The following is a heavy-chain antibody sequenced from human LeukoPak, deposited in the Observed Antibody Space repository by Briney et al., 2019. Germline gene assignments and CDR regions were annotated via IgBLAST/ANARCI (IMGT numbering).Heavy chain of an antibody. J-gene: IGHJ4*02. V-gene: IGHV3-33*08. CDR3: ARDRGKGGYVDY. CDR1: GFTVSSNH. Sequence: GGSLRLSCAASGFTVSSNHMSWVRQAPGKGLEWVAVIRYDESNRYYSDSVKGRFTISRDNSKNTLYLQMNSLRAEDTAVYYCARDRGKGGYVDYWGQGTLVTVSS. CDR2: IRYDESNR. D-gene: IGHD3-10*01.